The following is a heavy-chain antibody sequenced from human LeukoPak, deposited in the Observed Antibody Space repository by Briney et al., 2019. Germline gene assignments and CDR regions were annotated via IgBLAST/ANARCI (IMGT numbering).Heavy chain of an antibody. CDR3: ARVPHYYDSSGYPEN. V-gene: IGHV1-18*01. CDR2: ISAYNGNT. CDR1: GYTFTSYG. J-gene: IGHJ4*02. D-gene: IGHD3-22*01. Sequence: ASVKVSCKASGYTFTSYGISWVRQAPGRGLEWMGWISAYNGNTNYAQKLRGRVTMTTDTSTSTAYMELRSLRSDDTAVYYCARVPHYYDSSGYPENWGQGTLVTVSS.